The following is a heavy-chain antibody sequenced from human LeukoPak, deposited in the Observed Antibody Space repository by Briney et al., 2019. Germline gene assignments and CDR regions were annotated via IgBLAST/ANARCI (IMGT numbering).Heavy chain of an antibody. CDR3: ARGPPNWGYDY. CDR2: MSPNSGDT. CDR1: GYTFTSYD. V-gene: IGHV1-8*01. Sequence: ASVKVSCKASGYTFTSYDFNWVRQATGQRPEWMGWMSPNSGDTGYAQKFQDRVTMTGNTSISTAYMELSSLRSDDTAVYYCARGPPNWGYDYWGPGTLVTVSS. J-gene: IGHJ4*02. D-gene: IGHD7-27*01.